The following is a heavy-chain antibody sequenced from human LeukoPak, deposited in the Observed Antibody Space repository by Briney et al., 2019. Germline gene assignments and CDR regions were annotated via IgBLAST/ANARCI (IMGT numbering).Heavy chain of an antibody. J-gene: IGHJ4*02. CDR2: INHSGST. Sequence: SETLSLTCAVYGGSFSGYYWSCIRQPPGKGLEWIGEINHSGSTNYNPSLKSRVTISVDTSKNQFSLKLSSVTAADTAVYYCARVDRFGELLLFDYWGQGTLVTVSS. D-gene: IGHD3-10*01. CDR3: ARVDRFGELLLFDY. CDR1: GGSFSGYY. V-gene: IGHV4-34*01.